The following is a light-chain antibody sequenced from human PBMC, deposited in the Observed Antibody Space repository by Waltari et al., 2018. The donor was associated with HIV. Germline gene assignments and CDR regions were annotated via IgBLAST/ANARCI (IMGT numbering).Light chain of an antibody. Sequence: DIVMTQSPDSLAVSLGARATVTCTSSRTVRSNRNYLAWYQQKPRQPPQVLIYWASTRATGVPALISGSGSGADFSLTISRVQADDGAIYYCQQYYTLRATFGGGTKIEI. CDR1: RTVRSNRNY. CDR2: WAS. J-gene: IGKJ4*02. V-gene: IGKV4-1*01. CDR3: QQYYTLRAT.